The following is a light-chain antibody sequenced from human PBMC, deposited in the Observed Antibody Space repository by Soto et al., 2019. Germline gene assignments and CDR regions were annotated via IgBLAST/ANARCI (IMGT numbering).Light chain of an antibody. CDR3: QPYNSYWGS. CDR1: QNINNL. CDR2: KVS. J-gene: IGKJ1*01. Sequence: DIPMTQSPSTLSASVGDRVTITCRARQNINNLLAWYQQKPGKAPKLLIYKVSSVNNGVPSMFSGGGSGTEFTPTINSVQPDDFAAYYRQPYNSYWGSFGQGTKVEIK. V-gene: IGKV1-5*03.